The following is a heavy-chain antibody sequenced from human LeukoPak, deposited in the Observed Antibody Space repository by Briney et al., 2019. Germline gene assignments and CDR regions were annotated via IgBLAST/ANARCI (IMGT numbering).Heavy chain of an antibody. V-gene: IGHV4-38-2*02. CDR3: ARGLGYFDY. CDR1: GYSISSGHY. Sequence: PSETLSLTCTVSGYSISSGHYWGWLRQPPGRGLEWIGSIYRSDSTFYNPSLKNRVTISVDMSKNQFSLRLSSVTAADTAVYFCARGLGYFDYWGPGTLVTVSS. D-gene: IGHD3-9*01. J-gene: IGHJ4*02. CDR2: IYRSDST.